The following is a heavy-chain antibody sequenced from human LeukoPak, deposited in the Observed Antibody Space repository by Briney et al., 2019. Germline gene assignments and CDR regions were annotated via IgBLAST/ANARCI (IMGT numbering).Heavy chain of an antibody. J-gene: IGHJ6*02. CDR1: GYIFTDYA. Sequence: GASVNVSCKASGYIFTDYAMNWVRQAPGQGLEWMGWINTNTGNPTYAQGFTGRFVFSLDTSVSTAYLQISSLKAEDTAVYYCAREKRCSSTSCYASYYYYGMDVWGQGTTVTVSS. CDR3: AREKRCSSTSCYASYYYYGMDV. CDR2: INTNTGNP. D-gene: IGHD2-2*01. V-gene: IGHV7-4-1*02.